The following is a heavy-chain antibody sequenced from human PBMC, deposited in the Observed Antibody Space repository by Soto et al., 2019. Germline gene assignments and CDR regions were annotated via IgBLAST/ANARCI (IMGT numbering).Heavy chain of an antibody. D-gene: IGHD3-22*01. CDR1: GGTFSSYA. V-gene: IGHV1-69*06. Sequence: ASVKVSCKASGGTFSSYAISWVRQAPGQGLEWMGGIIPIFGTTNYAQKFQGRVTMTADTSTSTAYMELSSLRSEDTAVYYCARDSSYYDSSGYVRGSAFDIWGQGTMVTVSS. CDR2: IIPIFGTT. J-gene: IGHJ3*02. CDR3: ARDSSYYDSSGYVRGSAFDI.